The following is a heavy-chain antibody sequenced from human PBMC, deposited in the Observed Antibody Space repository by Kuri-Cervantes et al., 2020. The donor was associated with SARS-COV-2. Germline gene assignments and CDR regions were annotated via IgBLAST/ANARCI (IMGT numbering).Heavy chain of an antibody. CDR1: GFTFSSYA. CDR2: ISYDGSNK. D-gene: IGHD2-2*01. V-gene: IGHV3-30-3*01. Sequence: GSLKISCAASGFTFSSYAMHWVRQAPGKGLEWVAVISYDGSNKYYADSVKGRFTISRDNSKNTLYLQMNSLRAEDTAVYYCARDDGYCSSTSCYSYPLDAFDIWGQGTMVTVSS. J-gene: IGHJ3*02. CDR3: ARDDGYCSSTSCYSYPLDAFDI.